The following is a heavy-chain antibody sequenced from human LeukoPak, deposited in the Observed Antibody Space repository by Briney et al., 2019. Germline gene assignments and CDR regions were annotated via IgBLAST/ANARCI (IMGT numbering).Heavy chain of an antibody. D-gene: IGHD1/OR15-1a*01. CDR3: ARVNTAAGDFGY. V-gene: IGHV5-51*01. CDR2: IYPGDSDT. Sequence: GESLKISCKGSAYIFTSYWIAWVRHMAGESLGWMGIIYPGDSDTTYSPSFQGQVTISADNSITTAYLQWSSLKASDTAMYYCARVNTAAGDFGYWGQGTLVTVSS. CDR1: AYIFTSYW. J-gene: IGHJ4*02.